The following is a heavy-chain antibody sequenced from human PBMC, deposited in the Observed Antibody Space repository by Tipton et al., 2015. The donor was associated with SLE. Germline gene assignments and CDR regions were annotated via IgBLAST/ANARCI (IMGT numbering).Heavy chain of an antibody. Sequence: SLRLSCAASGFTFSSYAMSWVRQAPGKGLEWVSGVSGSGASAYYADSVKGRFTISRDNSKNTLFLQMNSLRAEDTAVFYCAKGSASYVSDDWFDPWGQGTLVTVSS. D-gene: IGHD3-10*01. J-gene: IGHJ5*02. CDR2: VSGSGASA. CDR1: GFTFSSYA. CDR3: AKGSASYVSDDWFDP. V-gene: IGHV3-23*01.